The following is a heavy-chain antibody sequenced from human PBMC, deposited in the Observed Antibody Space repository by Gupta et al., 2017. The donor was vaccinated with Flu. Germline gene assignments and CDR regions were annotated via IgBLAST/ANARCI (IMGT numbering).Heavy chain of an antibody. CDR3: ARSPRGGSSSAVVDY. Sequence: EVQLVESGGGLVQPGGSLRLSCAASGFTFSSYWMHWVRQAPGRGLVWVSRINSDGSSTSYADSVKGRFTISRDNAKNTLYLQMNSLRAEDTAVYYCARSPRGGSSSAVVDYWGQGTLVTVSS. CDR2: INSDGSST. D-gene: IGHD6-6*01. V-gene: IGHV3-74*01. J-gene: IGHJ4*02. CDR1: GFTFSSYW.